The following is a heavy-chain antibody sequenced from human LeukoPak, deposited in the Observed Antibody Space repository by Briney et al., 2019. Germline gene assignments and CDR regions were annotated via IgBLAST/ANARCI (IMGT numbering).Heavy chain of an antibody. CDR2: TNPSTGGT. D-gene: IGHD2-2*01. CDR1: GYTFTGSY. Sequence: ASVKVSCKTSGYTFTGSYLHWVRQVPGQGLEWMGWTNPSTGGTKSAQQFEGRVTMTRHTSNTTGYLELRSLRLDDTATYYCARGGAFCSITTCHEFDHWGQGTLVIVSS. J-gene: IGHJ4*02. V-gene: IGHV1-2*02. CDR3: ARGGAFCSITTCHEFDH.